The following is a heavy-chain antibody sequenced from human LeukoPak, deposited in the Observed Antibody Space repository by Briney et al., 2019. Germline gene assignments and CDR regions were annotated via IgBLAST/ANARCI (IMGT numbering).Heavy chain of an antibody. CDR1: GGSIRSYY. CDR2: IYYSGST. D-gene: IGHD3-3*01. V-gene: IGHV4-59*01. CDR3: AASREDFWSGYYTTLDY. Sequence: PSETLSLTCTVSGGSIRSYYWSWIRQPPGKGLEWIGYIYYSGSTNYNPSLKSRVTISVDTSKNQFSLKLSSVTAADTAVYYCAASREDFWSGYYTTLDYWGQGTLVTVSS. J-gene: IGHJ4*02.